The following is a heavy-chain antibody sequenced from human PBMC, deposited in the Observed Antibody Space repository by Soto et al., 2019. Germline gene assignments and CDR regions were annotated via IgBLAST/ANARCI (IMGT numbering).Heavy chain of an antibody. D-gene: IGHD6-25*01. Sequence: HPRGSLRFSCAASGFTFSRYGIHWVRQAPGKGLEWMAVISHDGSKKYYADSVKGRFTISRDNSKNTLYLQMNSLRAEDTALYYFEKDVCGSSGPPLPFDTFDIGGKGKMDTV. CDR2: ISHDGSKK. J-gene: IGHJ3*02. V-gene: IGHV3-30*18. CDR3: EKDVCGSSGPPLPFDTFDI. CDR1: GFTFSRYG.